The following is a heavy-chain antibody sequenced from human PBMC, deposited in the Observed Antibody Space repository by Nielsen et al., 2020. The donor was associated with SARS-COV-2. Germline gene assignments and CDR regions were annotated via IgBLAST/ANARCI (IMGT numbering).Heavy chain of an antibody. Sequence: GESLKISCAASGFTFSSYSMNWVRQAPGKELEWVSSISSSSGYIYYADSVKGRFTISRDNAKNSLYLQMNSLRSEDTAVYYCARVRGDTAMVSWGQGTLVTVSS. CDR2: ISSSSGYI. CDR1: GFTFSSYS. CDR3: ARVRGDTAMVS. D-gene: IGHD5-18*01. V-gene: IGHV3-21*04. J-gene: IGHJ4*02.